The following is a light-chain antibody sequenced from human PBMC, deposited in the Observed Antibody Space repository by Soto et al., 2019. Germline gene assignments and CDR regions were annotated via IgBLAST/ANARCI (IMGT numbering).Light chain of an antibody. CDR2: EGS. Sequence: QSALTQPASVSGSPGQSITISCTGSSNDVGRYNIVSWYQQHPGKAPKLMIYEGSQRPSGVSDRFSGSKSGNTASLTISGLQAEDEADYYCCSYAGDRDLIFGGGTKVTVL. CDR3: CSYAGDRDLI. J-gene: IGLJ2*01. V-gene: IGLV2-23*01. CDR1: SNDVGRYNI.